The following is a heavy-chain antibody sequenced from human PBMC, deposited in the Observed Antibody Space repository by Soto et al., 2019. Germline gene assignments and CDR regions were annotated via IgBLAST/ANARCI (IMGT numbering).Heavy chain of an antibody. V-gene: IGHV3-48*03. CDR1: GFSFNSYE. D-gene: IGHD2-21*02. CDR2: ISSSGSTI. J-gene: IGHJ6*02. Sequence: QDVGSMRLSCAASGFSFNSYEMNWARQAPGKGLEWVSYISSSGSTIYYADSVKGRFTISRDNAKNSLYLQMNSLRAEDTAVYYCARDRLVVVTAGYGMDVWGQGTTVTVSS. CDR3: ARDRLVVVTAGYGMDV.